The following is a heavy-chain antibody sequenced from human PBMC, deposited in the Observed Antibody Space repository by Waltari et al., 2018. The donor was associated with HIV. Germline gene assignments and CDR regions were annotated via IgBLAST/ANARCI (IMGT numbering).Heavy chain of an antibody. CDR2: IKQYGSEK. Sequence: QLVESGGGLVQPGGSLRPSCAASGLTLTSYWMSWVRQAPGKGLEWVANIKQYGSEKYYVDSLKGRFTISRDNAKNSLYLKMNSLRAEDTAVYYCAGEGTSGSYSDAFDIWGQGIMVTVYS. V-gene: IGHV3-7*01. CDR3: AGEGTSGSYSDAFDI. D-gene: IGHD1-26*01. CDR1: GLTLTSYW. J-gene: IGHJ3*02.